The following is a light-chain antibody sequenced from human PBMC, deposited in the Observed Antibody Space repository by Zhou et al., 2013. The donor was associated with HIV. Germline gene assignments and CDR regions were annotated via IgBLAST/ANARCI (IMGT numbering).Light chain of an antibody. V-gene: IGKV1-8*01. Sequence: AIRLTQSPSSLSASTGDRVTITCRASQGIGTYLAWYQQKPGKAPKLLIYAASNLQSGVPSRFSGSGSGTDFTLTISSLQPEDFATYYCQQSYRVPPTFGQGTELEIK. CDR3: QQSYRVPPT. CDR1: QGIGTY. J-gene: IGKJ2*01. CDR2: AAS.